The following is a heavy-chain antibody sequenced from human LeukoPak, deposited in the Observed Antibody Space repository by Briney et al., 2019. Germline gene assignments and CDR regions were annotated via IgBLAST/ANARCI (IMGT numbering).Heavy chain of an antibody. D-gene: IGHD3-22*01. Sequence: GGSLRLSCAASGFTVSSNYMSWVRQAPGKGLEWVSVIYSDDSTYYADSGKGRFTISRDNSKKTLHLQMNNLRADDTGVYCCARGRGYYYGSSALGGFDYWGQGTMVTVSS. CDR2: IYSDDST. CDR1: GFTVSSNY. CDR3: ARGRGYYYGSSALGGFDY. J-gene: IGHJ3*01. V-gene: IGHV3-53*01.